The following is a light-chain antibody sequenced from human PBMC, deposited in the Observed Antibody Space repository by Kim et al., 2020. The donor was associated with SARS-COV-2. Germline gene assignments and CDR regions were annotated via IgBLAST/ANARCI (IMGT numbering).Light chain of an antibody. CDR1: QSLLHNNEYNQ. CDR3: MQALQRGT. Sequence: GEPASISCRSSQSLLHNNEYNQLDWYVQKPGQSPQILIYLGSYRASGVPDRFSGSGSGTDFTLKISRVEAEDVGVYYCMQALQRGTFGQGTKLEIK. V-gene: IGKV2-28*01. CDR2: LGS. J-gene: IGKJ2*01.